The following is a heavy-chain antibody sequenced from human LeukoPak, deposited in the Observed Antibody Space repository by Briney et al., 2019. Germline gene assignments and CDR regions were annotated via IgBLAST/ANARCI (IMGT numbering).Heavy chain of an antibody. V-gene: IGHV3-11*04. CDR1: GFTFSDPY. Sequence: GSLRLSCEASGFTFSDPYMSWIRQAPGKGLECLSYISGSGTDINYADSVRGRFTISRDNAKNLLYLQMNDLRLEDTAVYYCARTARHLDYWGQGTLVTVSS. J-gene: IGHJ4*02. CDR2: ISGSGTDI. CDR3: ARTARHLDY. D-gene: IGHD5-18*01.